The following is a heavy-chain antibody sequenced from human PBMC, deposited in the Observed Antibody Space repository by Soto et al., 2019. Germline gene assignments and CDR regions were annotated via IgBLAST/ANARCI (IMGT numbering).Heavy chain of an antibody. D-gene: IGHD1-20*01. V-gene: IGHV1-69*13. CDR2: IIPIFGTP. CDR3: ARSPGITGTRASQYAMVV. J-gene: IGHJ6*02. Sequence: SVEVSCKASGDTFSTFAISWVRQAPGQGLEWMGGIIPIFGTPDYAQHFPGRVTISADESTKTAYLELSSLRPEDTAVYYCARSPGITGTRASQYAMVVWGQGTTVTVSS. CDR1: GDTFSTFA.